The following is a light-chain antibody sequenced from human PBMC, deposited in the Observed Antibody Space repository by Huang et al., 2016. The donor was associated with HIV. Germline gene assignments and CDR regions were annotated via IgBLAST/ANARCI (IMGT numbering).Light chain of an antibody. Sequence: EIVLTQSPATLSLSPGERATLSCRASQSVHSYLAWYQQTPGQAPRLLIDDAANRAPGIPARFSGSGSGTDFTLTISNLQSEDFAVYYCQQRSAWPLTFGGGTKVEI. CDR1: QSVHSY. CDR2: DAA. CDR3: QQRSAWPLT. J-gene: IGKJ4*01. V-gene: IGKV3-11*01.